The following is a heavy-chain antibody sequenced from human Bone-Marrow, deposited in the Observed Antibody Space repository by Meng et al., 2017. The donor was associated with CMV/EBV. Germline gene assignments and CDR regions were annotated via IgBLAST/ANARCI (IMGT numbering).Heavy chain of an antibody. CDR2: ISWDGGST. D-gene: IGHD6-19*01. CDR1: GFTFDDYA. Sequence: GGSLRLSCAASGFTFDDYAMHWVRQAPGKGLEWVSLISWDGGSTYYADSVKGRFTISRDNSKNSLYLQMNSLRAEDTALYYCAKADHSSGWRDGVDYWGQGTLVTFSS. J-gene: IGHJ4*02. V-gene: IGHV3-43D*03. CDR3: AKADHSSGWRDGVDY.